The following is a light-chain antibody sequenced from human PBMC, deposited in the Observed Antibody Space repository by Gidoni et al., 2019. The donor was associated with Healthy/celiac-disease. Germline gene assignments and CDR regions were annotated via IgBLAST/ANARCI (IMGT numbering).Light chain of an antibody. V-gene: IGKV1-39*01. CDR3: QQSYSPPLT. J-gene: IGKJ5*01. CDR2: APS. CDR1: KSMSSY. Sequence: DIQLTESPSSLSASVGDRHTITCRASKSMSSYLNGYQQKPGKDTKLLIYAPSSLQSGVPSRFSGSRSRTYFTLTISSLQHEDLATSYCQQSYSPPLTLGQGTRLEIK.